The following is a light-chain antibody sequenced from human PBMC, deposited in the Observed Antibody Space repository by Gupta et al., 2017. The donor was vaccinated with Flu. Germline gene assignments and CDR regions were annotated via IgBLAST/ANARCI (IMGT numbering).Light chain of an antibody. CDR3: TNWGTGMVV. CDR2: LNRDGSH. J-gene: IGLJ3*02. CDR1: SGHSSYA. Sequence: QLVLTQSPSASVSLGASVKLTCTLSSGHSSYAIAWHQQQPEKGPRSLRKLNRDGSHSKGDGIPDRFYGHSYGAARYTNIYSLQSEEEAYYYCTNWGTGMVVFGGGTKLTVL. V-gene: IGLV4-69*01.